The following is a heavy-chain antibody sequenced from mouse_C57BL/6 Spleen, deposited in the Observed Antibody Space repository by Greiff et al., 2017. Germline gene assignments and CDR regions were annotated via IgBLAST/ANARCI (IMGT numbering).Heavy chain of an antibody. CDR3: ARSGVTRYFDY. CDR1: GYAFSSYW. D-gene: IGHD2-1*01. J-gene: IGHJ2*01. Sequence: VQLQQSGAELVKPGASVKISCKASGYAFSSYWMNWVKQRPGKGLEWIGQIYPGDGDTNYNGKFKGKATLTADKSSSTAYMQLSSLTSEDSAVYFCARSGVTRYFDYWGQGTTLTVSS. V-gene: IGHV1-80*01. CDR2: IYPGDGDT.